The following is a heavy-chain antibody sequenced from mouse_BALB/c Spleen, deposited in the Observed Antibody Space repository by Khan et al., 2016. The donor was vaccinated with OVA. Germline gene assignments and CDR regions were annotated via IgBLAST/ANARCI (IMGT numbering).Heavy chain of an antibody. Sequence: QIQLVQSGAALAKPGASVKMSCKASGYTFSTYWMHWVQQRPGQGLEWIGYINPTSGYTDYNEKFKDKATLSADKSSSTAHMQLSRLTSEDSAVYYCTRDRIDYWGQGTTLTVSS. CDR3: TRDRIDY. V-gene: IGHV1-7*01. J-gene: IGHJ2*01. CDR2: INPTSGYT. CDR1: GYTFSTYW.